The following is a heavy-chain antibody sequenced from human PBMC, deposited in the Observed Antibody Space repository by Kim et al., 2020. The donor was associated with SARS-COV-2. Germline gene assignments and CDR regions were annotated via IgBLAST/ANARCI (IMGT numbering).Heavy chain of an antibody. Sequence: GGSLRLSCAASGFTFSTYGMHWVRQAPGKGLEWVAVISYDGSNKYYTDSVKGLFTISRDSSENTLYLQMNSLRAEDTAVYYCAKETYPGDSSGGTYYYYG. CDR2: ISYDGSNK. J-gene: IGHJ6*01. CDR1: GFTFSTYG. CDR3: AKETYPGDSSGGTYYYYG. D-gene: IGHD6-19*01. V-gene: IGHV3-30*18.